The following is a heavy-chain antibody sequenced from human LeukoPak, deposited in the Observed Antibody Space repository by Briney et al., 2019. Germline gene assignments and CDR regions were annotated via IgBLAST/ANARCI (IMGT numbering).Heavy chain of an antibody. CDR3: AARPYSSSWYDPYYFDY. CDR2: IIPIFGTA. D-gene: IGHD6-13*01. V-gene: IGHV1-69*13. J-gene: IGHJ4*02. Sequence: ASVKVSCKASGGTFSSYAISWVRQAPGPGLEWMGGIIPIFGTANYAQKFQGRVTITADESTSTAYMGLSSLRSEDTAVYYCAARPYSSSWYDPYYFDYWGQGTLVTVSS. CDR1: GGTFSSYA.